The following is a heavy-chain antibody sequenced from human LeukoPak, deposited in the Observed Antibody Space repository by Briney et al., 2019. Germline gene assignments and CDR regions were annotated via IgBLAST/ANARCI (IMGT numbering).Heavy chain of an antibody. CDR3: TTIKYASSWYFDY. Sequence: ETLSLTCAVYGGSFSGYYWSWIRQAPGKGLEWVGRIKSRSDGGTTDYAAPVKGRFTISRDDAKNTLYLQMNSLKTDDTAVYYCTTIKYASSWYFDYWGQGTLVTVSS. CDR1: GGSFSGYY. CDR2: IKSRSDGGTT. D-gene: IGHD6-13*01. V-gene: IGHV3-15*01. J-gene: IGHJ4*02.